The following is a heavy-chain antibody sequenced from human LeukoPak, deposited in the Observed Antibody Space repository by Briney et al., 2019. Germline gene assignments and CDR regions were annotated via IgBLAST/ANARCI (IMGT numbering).Heavy chain of an antibody. CDR3: ARDPYSGTYGGYYYYYMDV. V-gene: IGHV3-21*06. CDR1: GFSFSNYN. Sequence: GGSLRLPCAASGFSFSNYNMNWARQAPGKGLEWVSSITSSGSYIYYADSVKGRFTISRDNAENSLYLQMNSLRAEDTAVYYCARDPYSGTYGGYYYYYMDVWGKGTTVTVSS. D-gene: IGHD1-26*01. CDR2: ITSSGSYI. J-gene: IGHJ6*03.